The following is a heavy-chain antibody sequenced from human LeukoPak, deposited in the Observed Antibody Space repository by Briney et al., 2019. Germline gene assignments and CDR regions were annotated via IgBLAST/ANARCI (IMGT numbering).Heavy chain of an antibody. Sequence: SETLSLTCTVSGASINNTLYYWGWIRQSPGKGLEWIGSIYYSGSTYYNPSLKGRVTISVDTSKNQFSLKLSSVTAADTAVYYCASLRERSYYARGFDYWGQGTLVTVSS. CDR1: GASINNTLYY. V-gene: IGHV4-39*01. D-gene: IGHD1-26*01. J-gene: IGHJ4*02. CDR2: IYYSGST. CDR3: ASLRERSYYARGFDY.